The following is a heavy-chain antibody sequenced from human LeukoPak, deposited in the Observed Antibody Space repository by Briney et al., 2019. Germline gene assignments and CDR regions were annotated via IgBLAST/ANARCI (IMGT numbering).Heavy chain of an antibody. V-gene: IGHV3-23*01. CDR3: AKSYGYYFGSGSYNNVFDY. Sequence: AGTLRLSCAAYGFTFSSYAMSWVRQAPGKGLEWVSAISGSEGITYYADSGDSVKGRFTISRDNSKNTVYLQMSSLRAEDTAVYYCAKSYGYYFGSGSYNNVFDYWGQGTLVTVSS. D-gene: IGHD3-10*01. CDR2: ISGSEGIT. CDR1: GFTFSSYA. J-gene: IGHJ4*02.